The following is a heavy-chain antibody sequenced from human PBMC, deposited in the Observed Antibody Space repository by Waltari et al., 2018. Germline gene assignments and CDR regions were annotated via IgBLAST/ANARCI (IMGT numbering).Heavy chain of an antibody. V-gene: IGHV3-7*01. D-gene: IGHD3-10*01. CDR3: ARDRGYFDY. Sequence: EVQLVESGGGLVQPGGSLRLSCAASGLTFSKFWMSWVRQAPGKGLEWVDGIKEDGGEKYYVDSLKGRIIISRDNAKNSLYLQMNSLRVEDTAVYYCARDRGYFDYWGLGTLVTVSS. CDR1: GLTFSKFW. CDR2: IKEDGGEK. J-gene: IGHJ4*02.